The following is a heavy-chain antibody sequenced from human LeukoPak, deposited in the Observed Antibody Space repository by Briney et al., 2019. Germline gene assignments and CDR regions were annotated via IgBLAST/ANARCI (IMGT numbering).Heavy chain of an antibody. CDR3: AKDKAHYYDSSALRGYFDY. Sequence: GGSLKLSCAASGFTFSSYGMHWVRQAPGMGLEWVAVISYDGSNKYYADSVKDRFTISRDNSKNTLYLQMNSLRTEDTAVYYCAKDKAHYYDSSALRGYFDYWGQGTLVTVSS. D-gene: IGHD3-22*01. CDR2: ISYDGSNK. CDR1: GFTFSSYG. V-gene: IGHV3-30*18. J-gene: IGHJ4*02.